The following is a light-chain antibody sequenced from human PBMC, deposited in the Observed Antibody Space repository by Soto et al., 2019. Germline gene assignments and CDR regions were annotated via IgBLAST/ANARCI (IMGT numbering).Light chain of an antibody. CDR1: SSDVGGYNY. CDR2: EVS. CDR3: SSYTSSSRV. J-gene: IGLJ1*01. V-gene: IGLV2-14*01. Sequence: QSALTQPASVSGSPGQSITISCTGTSSDVGGYNYVSWYQQHPGKAPKLMIYEVSNRPSGVSNRFSGTKSGNTASLTISGIQAEDEADYYCSSYTSSSRVFGTGTTLTVL.